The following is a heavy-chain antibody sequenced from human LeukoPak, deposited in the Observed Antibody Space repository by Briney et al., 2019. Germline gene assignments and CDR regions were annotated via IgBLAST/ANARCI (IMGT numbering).Heavy chain of an antibody. Sequence: GGSLRLSCAASGFTFSDYYMSWIRQAPGKGLEWVSYISSSGSTIYYADSVKGRFTISRDNAKNSLYLQMNSLRAEDTAVYYCARDSKQWLPRDAFDIWGQGTMVTVSS. CDR1: GFTFSDYY. J-gene: IGHJ3*02. CDR2: ISSSGSTI. D-gene: IGHD6-19*01. V-gene: IGHV3-11*04. CDR3: ARDSKQWLPRDAFDI.